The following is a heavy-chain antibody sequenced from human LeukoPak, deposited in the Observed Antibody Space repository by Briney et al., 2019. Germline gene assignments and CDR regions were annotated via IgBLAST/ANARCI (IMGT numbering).Heavy chain of an antibody. Sequence: GGSLRLSCAASGFTFTSYAMSWVRQAPGKGLEWVSAISGSGGSTYYADSVKGRFTISRDNSKNTLYLQMNSLRAEDTAVYYCAKPRPSYNSSWYDHWGQGTLVTVSS. CDR2: ISGSGGST. D-gene: IGHD6-13*01. CDR1: GFTFTSYA. V-gene: IGHV3-23*01. CDR3: AKPRPSYNSSWYDH. J-gene: IGHJ5*02.